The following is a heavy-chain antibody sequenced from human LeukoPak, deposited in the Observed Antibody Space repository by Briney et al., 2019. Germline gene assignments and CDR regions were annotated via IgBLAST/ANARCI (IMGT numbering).Heavy chain of an antibody. J-gene: IGHJ4*02. CDR1: GFTFSSYA. D-gene: IGHD6-19*01. V-gene: IGHV3-23*01. CDR2: ISGSGGST. CDR3: ARDGWENDY. Sequence: GGSLRLSCAASGFTFSSYAMSWVRQAPGKGLEWVSAISGSGGSTYYADSVKGRFTISRDNARNSLYLQMNSLRAEDTAVYYCARDGWENDYWGQGTLVTVSS.